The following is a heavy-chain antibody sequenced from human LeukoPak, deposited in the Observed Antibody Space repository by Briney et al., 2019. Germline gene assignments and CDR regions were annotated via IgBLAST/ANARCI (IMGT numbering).Heavy chain of an antibody. Sequence: SQTLSLTCAISGDSVSSNSGAWNWIRQSPSRGLEWLGRTYYRSKWYNDYAVSMKSRITINPDTSKIQFSLQLNSVTPEDTAVYYCASGIGSVDYWGQGTLVTVSS. CDR1: GDSVSSNSGA. D-gene: IGHD2-2*03. J-gene: IGHJ4*02. CDR2: TYYRSKWYN. V-gene: IGHV6-1*01. CDR3: ASGIGSVDY.